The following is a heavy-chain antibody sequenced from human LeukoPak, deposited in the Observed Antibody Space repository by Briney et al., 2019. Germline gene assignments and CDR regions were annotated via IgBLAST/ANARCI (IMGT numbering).Heavy chain of an antibody. J-gene: IGHJ4*02. Sequence: GASVKVSCKASGYTFTSYDINWVRHGTGQGLEWMGWMNPNSGNTGYAQKFQGRGTMTRNTAISTAYMELSSLRSEDTAVYYCARGKDRELLSSEWLFDYWGQGTLVTVSS. CDR3: ARGKDRELLSSEWLFDY. V-gene: IGHV1-8*01. D-gene: IGHD2-2*01. CDR1: GYTFTSYD. CDR2: MNPNSGNT.